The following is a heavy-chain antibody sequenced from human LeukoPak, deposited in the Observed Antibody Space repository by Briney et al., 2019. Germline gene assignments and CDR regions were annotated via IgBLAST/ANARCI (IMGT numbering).Heavy chain of an antibody. V-gene: IGHV1-58*01. D-gene: IGHD3-22*01. CDR1: GFTFTSSA. J-gene: IGHJ4*02. CDR3: AAEFHYYDSSGSPTFFDY. CDR2: IVVGSGNT. Sequence: ASVKVSCKASGFTFTSSAVQWVRQARGQRLEWIGWIVVGSGNTNYAQKFQERVTITRDMSTSTAYMELSSLRSEDTAVYHCAAEFHYYDSSGSPTFFDYWGQGTLVTVSS.